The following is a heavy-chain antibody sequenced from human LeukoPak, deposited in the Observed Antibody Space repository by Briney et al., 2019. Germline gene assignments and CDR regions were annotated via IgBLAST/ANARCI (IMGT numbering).Heavy chain of an antibody. CDR2: IKPDGRET. D-gene: IGHD3-10*01. J-gene: IGHJ4*02. CDR1: GFTFSTYC. Sequence: GGSLRLSCAASGFTFSTYCMTWVRQAPGKGLEWVGNIKPDGRETYFVDSVKGRFTISRDNAQNSLYLQMNSLRAEDTALYYCARDYYASGSHDYSGQGTLVTVSS. V-gene: IGHV3-7*04. CDR3: ARDYYASGSHDY.